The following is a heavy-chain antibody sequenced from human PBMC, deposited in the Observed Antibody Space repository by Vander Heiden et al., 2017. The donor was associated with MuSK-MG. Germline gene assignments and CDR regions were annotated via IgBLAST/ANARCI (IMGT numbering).Heavy chain of an antibody. Sequence: EVQLVQSGAEVKKPGESLRISCKGSGYSFTSYWISWVRQMPGKGLEWMGRSDPSDSYTNYSPSFQGHVTISADKSSSTAYLQWSSLKASDTAMYYCAMAWQGRWQRVGQNYYYYGMDVWGQGTTGTVSS. CDR3: AMAWQGRWQRVGQNYYYYGMDV. D-gene: IGHD1-26*01. J-gene: IGHJ6*02. CDR2: SDPSDSYT. CDR1: GYSFTSYW. V-gene: IGHV5-10-1*01.